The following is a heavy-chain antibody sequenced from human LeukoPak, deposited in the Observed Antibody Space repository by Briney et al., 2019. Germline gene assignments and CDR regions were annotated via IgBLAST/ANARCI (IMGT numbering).Heavy chain of an antibody. Sequence: GGSLRLSCAAAGFTCSSYWRRWVRQAPGNGLEWGANIKQGGSEKDYVDCVKGRFTISRDNDKNSLYLQMTSLGAEDTAVYYCASDQFGEFLFDYCGQGTLVTVSS. J-gene: IGHJ4*02. V-gene: IGHV3-7*01. CDR2: IKQGGSEK. D-gene: IGHD3-10*01. CDR1: GFTCSSYW. CDR3: ASDQFGEFLFDY.